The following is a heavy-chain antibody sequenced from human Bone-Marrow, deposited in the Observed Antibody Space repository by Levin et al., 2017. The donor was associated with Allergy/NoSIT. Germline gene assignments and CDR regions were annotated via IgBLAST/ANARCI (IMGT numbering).Heavy chain of an antibody. Sequence: GESLKISCKASGYTFTDYHIHWVRQAPGQGLEWMGWINPKNGGTTYAQKFQGRVSMTGDTSVSTAYMDLSRLTSDDTAVYYCAKGYEYGWFDPWGQGTPVTVSS. V-gene: IGHV1-2*02. CDR3: AKGYEYGWFDP. CDR2: INPKNGGT. D-gene: IGHD5-12*01. CDR1: GYTFTDYH. J-gene: IGHJ5*02.